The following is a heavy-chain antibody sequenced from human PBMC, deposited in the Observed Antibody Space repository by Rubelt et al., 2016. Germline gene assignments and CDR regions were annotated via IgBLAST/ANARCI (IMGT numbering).Heavy chain of an antibody. CDR2: INAGNGNT. CDR1: GYTFTSYA. J-gene: IGHJ3*02. Sequence: QVQLVQSGAEVKKPGASVKVSCKASGYTFTSYAMHWVRQAPGQRLEWMGWINAGNGNTNLGRKVQGGVTMTTGTSRSPGYMEWRSVRYGGTAVYYCARGGGGRDAFDIWGQGTMVTVSS. CDR3: ARGGGGRDAFDI. D-gene: IGHD2-15*01. V-gene: IGHV1-3*01.